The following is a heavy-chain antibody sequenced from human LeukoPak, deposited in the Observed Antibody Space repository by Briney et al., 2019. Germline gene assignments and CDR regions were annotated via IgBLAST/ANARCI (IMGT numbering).Heavy chain of an antibody. V-gene: IGHV4-39*01. J-gene: IGHJ4*02. CDR3: VRHMSANTGYFDS. CDR1: GGSINSHSYY. CDR2: VYYDGTS. Sequence: SETPSLTCTVSGGSINSHSYYWGWIRQPPGKGLEWIGSVYYDGTSYSNPSLKSRVAVFVDTSRDQFSLDLSFVTAADTALYYCVRHMSANTGYFDSCGQGTLVSVCS. D-gene: IGHD3-10*02.